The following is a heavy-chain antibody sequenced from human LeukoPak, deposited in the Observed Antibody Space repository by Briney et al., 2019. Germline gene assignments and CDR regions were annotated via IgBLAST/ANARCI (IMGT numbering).Heavy chain of an antibody. J-gene: IGHJ4*02. D-gene: IGHD1-26*01. CDR2: INAEATNT. Sequence: PGGSLRLSCAASGFSLDSYWMHWVRQAPGKGLVWVSRINAEATNTPYADSVKGRFTISRDNAKNMLYLQMNSPRAEDTAEYYWARGNRCGLPDYLDSWGQGNLVIVPS. V-gene: IGHV3-74*01. CDR1: GFSLDSYW. CDR3: ARGNRCGLPDYLDS.